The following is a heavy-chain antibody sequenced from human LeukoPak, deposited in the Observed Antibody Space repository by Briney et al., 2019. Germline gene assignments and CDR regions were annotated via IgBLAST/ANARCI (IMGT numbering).Heavy chain of an antibody. J-gene: IGHJ4*02. Sequence: GGSLRLSCAASGFTFSSYAMSWVRQAPGKGLEWVSAISGSGGSTYYADSVKGRFTISRDNSKNTLYLQMNSLRAEDTAVYYCAKGPSSGWSESYYFDYWGQGTLVTVSS. CDR1: GFTFSSYA. D-gene: IGHD6-19*01. CDR2: ISGSGGST. V-gene: IGHV3-23*01. CDR3: AKGPSSGWSESYYFDY.